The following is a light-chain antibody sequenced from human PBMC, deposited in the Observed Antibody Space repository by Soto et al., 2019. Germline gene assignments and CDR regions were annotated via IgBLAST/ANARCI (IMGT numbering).Light chain of an antibody. CDR1: TGAVTSGHY. J-gene: IGLJ2*01. V-gene: IGLV7-46*01. CDR2: DAV. CDR3: LLYYGGVVL. Sequence: QAVVTQEPSLTVSPGGTVTLTCGSSTGAVTSGHYPYWVQQRSGQAPRTLIYDAVNRHSWTPARFSGSLLGGKAALTPSGAQPEDEGDYYCLLYYGGVVLFGGGTKLTVL.